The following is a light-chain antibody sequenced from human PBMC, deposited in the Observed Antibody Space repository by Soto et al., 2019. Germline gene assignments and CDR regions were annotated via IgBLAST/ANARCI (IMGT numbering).Light chain of an antibody. Sequence: QSVLTQPPSVSGAPGQRVTISFAGSSSDIGEGHDVHWYQQLPGTAPKLLIYGNTNRPSGVPDRFSGSKSGASASLDISGLQAEDEADYYCQSFDSSLRGWVFGGGTKLTVL. V-gene: IGLV1-40*01. CDR3: QSFDSSLRGWV. CDR1: SSDIGEGHD. J-gene: IGLJ3*02. CDR2: GNT.